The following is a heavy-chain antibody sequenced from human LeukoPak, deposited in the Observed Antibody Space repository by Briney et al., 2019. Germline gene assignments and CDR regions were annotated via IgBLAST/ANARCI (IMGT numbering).Heavy chain of an antibody. CDR3: ARHPEYLPFDY. J-gene: IGHJ4*02. V-gene: IGHV4-38-2*01. CDR1: GYSISISYY. D-gene: IGHD6-6*01. CDR2: IFHSGTT. Sequence: SETLSLICAVSGYSISISYYWGWIRQPPGKGLEWIASIFHSGTTYYNPSLKSRVTISVDTSKNQFSLKLSSVTAADTAVYYCARHPEYLPFDYWGQGTLVTVSS.